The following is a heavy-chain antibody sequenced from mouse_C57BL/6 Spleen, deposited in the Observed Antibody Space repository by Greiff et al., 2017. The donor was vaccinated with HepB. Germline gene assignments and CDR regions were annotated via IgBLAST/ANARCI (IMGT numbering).Heavy chain of an antibody. CDR1: GFNIKDYY. CDR3: TTDGYRRYAMDY. D-gene: IGHD2-3*01. J-gene: IGHJ4*01. V-gene: IGHV14-1*01. Sequence: EVKLQQSGAELVRPGASVKLSCTASGFNIKDYYMHWVKQRPEQGLEWIGRIDPEDGDTEYAPKFQGKATMTADTSSNTAYLQLSSLTSEDTAVYYCTTDGYRRYAMDYWGQGTSVTVSS. CDR2: IDPEDGDT.